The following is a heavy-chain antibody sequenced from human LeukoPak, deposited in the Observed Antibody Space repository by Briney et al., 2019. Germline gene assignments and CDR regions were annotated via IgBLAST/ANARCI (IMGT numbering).Heavy chain of an antibody. D-gene: IGHD6-19*01. CDR3: AKGVYSSGWYGWFDY. V-gene: IGHV3-23*01. Sequence: GGSLRLACAASGFRFSSYAMSWVRQAPGKGLEWVSAISGSGVSTYYADSVKGRFTVSRDNSKNTLYLQMNSLRAEDTAVYYCAKGVYSSGWYGWFDYWGQGTLVTVSS. CDR1: GFRFSSYA. CDR2: ISGSGVST. J-gene: IGHJ4*02.